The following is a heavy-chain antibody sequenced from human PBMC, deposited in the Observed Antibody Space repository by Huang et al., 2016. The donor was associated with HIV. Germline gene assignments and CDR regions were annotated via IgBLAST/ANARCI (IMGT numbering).Heavy chain of an antibody. CDR1: GFNFNSYG. D-gene: IGHD1-26*01. Sequence: QVQLVESGGGVVQPGRSLRLSCAASGFNFNSYGMHWVRQAPGKGLEWVEVISYDGRNKYNRDSMKGRFSISRDNSKNTLYLQMNSLRAEDTAVYSCAKDPYSGSYDYRGGFDYWGQGTLVIVSS. J-gene: IGHJ4*02. CDR3: AKDPYSGSYDYRGGFDY. CDR2: ISYDGRNK. V-gene: IGHV3-30*18.